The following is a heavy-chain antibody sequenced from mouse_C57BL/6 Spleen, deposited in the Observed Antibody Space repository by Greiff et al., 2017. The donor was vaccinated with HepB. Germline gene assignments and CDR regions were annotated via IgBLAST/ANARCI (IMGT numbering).Heavy chain of an antibody. Sequence: EVKLQESGPGLVKPSQSLSLTCSVTGYSITSGYYWNWIRQFPGNKLEWMGYISYYGSNNYNPSLKNRISITRDTSKNQFFLKLNSVTTEDTATYYCARGDYDEGFYYAMDYWGQGTSVTVSS. J-gene: IGHJ4*01. CDR3: ARGDYDEGFYYAMDY. CDR1: GYSITSGYY. D-gene: IGHD2-4*01. CDR2: ISYYGSN. V-gene: IGHV3-6*01.